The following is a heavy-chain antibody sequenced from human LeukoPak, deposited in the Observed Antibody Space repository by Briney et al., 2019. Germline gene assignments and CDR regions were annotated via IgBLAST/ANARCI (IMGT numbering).Heavy chain of an antibody. V-gene: IGHV3-66*01. CDR3: ARASYYYDSSGYYEAHAFDI. CDR1: GFTVSSNY. CDR2: IYSGSST. Sequence: GGSLRLSCAASGFTVSSNYMSWVRQAPGKGLEWVSVIYSGSSTYYADSVKGRFTISRDNSKNTLYLQMNSLRAEDTAVYYCARASYYYDSSGYYEAHAFDIWGQGTMVTVSS. J-gene: IGHJ3*02. D-gene: IGHD3-22*01.